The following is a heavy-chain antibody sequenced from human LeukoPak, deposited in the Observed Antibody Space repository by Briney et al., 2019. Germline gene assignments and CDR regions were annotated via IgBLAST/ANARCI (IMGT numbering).Heavy chain of an antibody. Sequence: ASVKVSCKASGYTFTSYDINWVRQATGQGLEWMGWMSPNSGNTGYAQKFQGRVTMTRNTSISTAYMELSSLRSEDTAVYYCARAGFYDSSDAFDIWGQGTMVTVSS. CDR3: ARAGFYDSSDAFDI. D-gene: IGHD5/OR15-5a*01. CDR2: MSPNSGNT. J-gene: IGHJ3*02. CDR1: GYTFTSYD. V-gene: IGHV1-8*01.